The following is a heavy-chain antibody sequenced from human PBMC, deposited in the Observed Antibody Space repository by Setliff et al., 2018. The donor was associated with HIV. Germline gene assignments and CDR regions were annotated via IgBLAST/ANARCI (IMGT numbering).Heavy chain of an antibody. Sequence: SETLSLTCTVSGDSVNDRSYYWSWIRQPPGKGLEWIGYIYYSGSTNYNPSLKSRVTISVDTSKNQFSLKLSSVTAADTAVYYCARDLGGSYYHDAFDIWGQGTMVTVSS. CDR2: IYYSGST. CDR3: ARDLGGSYYHDAFDI. J-gene: IGHJ3*02. CDR1: GDSVNDRSYY. D-gene: IGHD1-26*01. V-gene: IGHV4-61*01.